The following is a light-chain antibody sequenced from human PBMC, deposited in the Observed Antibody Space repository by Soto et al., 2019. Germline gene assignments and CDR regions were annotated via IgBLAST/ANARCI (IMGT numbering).Light chain of an antibody. CDR1: QSVSSY. J-gene: IGKJ1*01. V-gene: IGKV3D-15*01. CDR2: SSS. CDR3: QQYNNWQT. Sequence: EIVLTQSPATLSLSPGERATLSCRASQSVSSYLAWYQQKPGQAPRLLIYSSSSRAAGVSDRFSGSGSGTDFSLTISSLQSEDFAVYYCQQYNNWQTFGQGIKVDIK.